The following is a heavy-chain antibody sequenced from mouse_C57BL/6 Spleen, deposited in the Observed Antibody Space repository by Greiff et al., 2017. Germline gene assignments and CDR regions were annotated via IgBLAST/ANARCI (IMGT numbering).Heavy chain of an antibody. D-gene: IGHD2-4*01. CDR1: GYTFTSYW. Sequence: QVQLQQPGAELVKPGASVKMSCKASGYTFTSYWITWVKQRPGQGLEWIGDIYPGSGSTNYNEKFKSKATLTVDTSSSTAYMQLSSLTSEDSAVXYCARHYDYSRYWYFDVWGTGTTVTVSS. J-gene: IGHJ1*03. V-gene: IGHV1-55*01. CDR3: ARHYDYSRYWYFDV. CDR2: IYPGSGST.